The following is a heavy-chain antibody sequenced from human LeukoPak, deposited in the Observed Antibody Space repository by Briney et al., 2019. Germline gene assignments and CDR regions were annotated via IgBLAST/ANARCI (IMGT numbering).Heavy chain of an antibody. V-gene: IGHV4-34*01. CDR2: INHSGST. J-gene: IGHJ4*02. CDR1: GGSFSVYY. Sequence: PSEALSLTCAVYGGSFSVYYWSWIRQSPGKGLEWIGEINHSGSTNYNPSLKSRVTISVDTSKNQFSLKLSSVTAADTAVYYCARDIYDSSGYYYVGYFDYWGQGTLVTVSS. CDR3: ARDIYDSSGYYYVGYFDY. D-gene: IGHD3-22*01.